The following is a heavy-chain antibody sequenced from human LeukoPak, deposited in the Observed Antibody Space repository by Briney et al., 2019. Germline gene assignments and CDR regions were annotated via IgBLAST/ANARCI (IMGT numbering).Heavy chain of an antibody. Sequence: SETLSLTCAVYGGSFSGYYWSWIRQPPGKGLEWIGEINHSGSTNYNPSLKSRVTISVDTSKNQFSLKLSSVTAADTAVYYCAIFPRYTLERGFDPWGQGTLVTVSS. D-gene: IGHD2-2*02. CDR1: GGSFSGYY. CDR2: INHSGST. V-gene: IGHV4-34*01. CDR3: AIFPRYTLERGFDP. J-gene: IGHJ5*02.